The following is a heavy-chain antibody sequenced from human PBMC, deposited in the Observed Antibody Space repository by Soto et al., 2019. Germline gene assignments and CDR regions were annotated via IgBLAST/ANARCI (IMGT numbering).Heavy chain of an antibody. CDR3: ARDPAHYDSSGYQYYYYYGMDV. J-gene: IGHJ6*02. Sequence: SQTLSLTCALSGDSVSSNSAAWNWIRQSPSRGLEWLGRTYYRSKWYNDYAVSVRSRITINPGTSKNQFSLQLNSVTPEDTAVYYCARDPAHYDSSGYQYYYYYGMDVWGQGTTVTVSS. CDR2: TYYRSKWYN. CDR1: GDSVSSNSAA. D-gene: IGHD3-22*01. V-gene: IGHV6-1*01.